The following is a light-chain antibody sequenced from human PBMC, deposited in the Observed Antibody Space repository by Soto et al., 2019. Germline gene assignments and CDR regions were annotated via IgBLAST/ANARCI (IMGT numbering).Light chain of an antibody. CDR3: QQCNAYSGT. CDR2: DAS. V-gene: IGKV1-5*01. CDR1: QSIGSW. J-gene: IGKJ2*02. Sequence: DIQMTQSPSTLSASVGDRVTITCRASQSIGSWSAWYQQKPGKAPNLLIYDASTLESGVPSRFSGSGSGTEFTLTISSLQPDDIATYYCQQCNAYSGTFGQGTKLEIK.